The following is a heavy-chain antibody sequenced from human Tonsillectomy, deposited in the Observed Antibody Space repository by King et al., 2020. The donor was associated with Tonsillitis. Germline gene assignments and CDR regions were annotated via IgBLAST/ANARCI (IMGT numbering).Heavy chain of an antibody. D-gene: IGHD3-10*01. Sequence: QLVQSGSEVKKPGSSVKVSCRASGGAFIKSAISWVRQAPGQGLDWMGGIIPIFRTTNYAQKFQGRFTITADESTSTAYMELSSLRSEDTAVYYCATPASGNLLSRDYYYAMDVWGQGTTVTVSS. CDR3: ATPASGNLLSRDYYYAMDV. J-gene: IGHJ6*01. CDR2: IIPIFRTT. V-gene: IGHV1-69*01. CDR1: GGAFIKSA.